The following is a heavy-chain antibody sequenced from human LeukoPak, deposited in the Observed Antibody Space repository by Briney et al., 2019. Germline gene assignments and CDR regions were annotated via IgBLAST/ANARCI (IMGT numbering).Heavy chain of an antibody. Sequence: ASVKVSCKASGYTFTSYGISWVRQAPGQGLEWMGWISAYNGNTNYVQKLQGRVTMTTDTSTSTAYMELRSLRSDDTAVYYCVTAAGTYFDYWGQGTLVTVSS. J-gene: IGHJ4*02. CDR3: VTAAGTYFDY. CDR2: ISAYNGNT. V-gene: IGHV1-18*04. CDR1: GYTFTSYG. D-gene: IGHD6-19*01.